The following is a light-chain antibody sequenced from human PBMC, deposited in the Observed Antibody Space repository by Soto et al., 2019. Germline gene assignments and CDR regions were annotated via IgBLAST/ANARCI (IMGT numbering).Light chain of an antibody. CDR2: KAS. V-gene: IGKV1-5*03. J-gene: IGKJ1*01. Sequence: PVTPVPSYFSAPCVHSATNTFRASQSIRTWLAWYQQKPGSAPKLLIYKASTLDSGVPSRFSGNGSGTDFALTINNVQPEDCATYYCQQYNSYWTFGLGTKVDIK. CDR1: QSIRTW. CDR3: QQYNSYWT.